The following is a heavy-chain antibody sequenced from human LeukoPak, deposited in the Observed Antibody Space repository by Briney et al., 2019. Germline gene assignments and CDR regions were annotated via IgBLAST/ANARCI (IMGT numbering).Heavy chain of an antibody. V-gene: IGHV4-38-2*02. J-gene: IGHJ6*03. Sequence: SETLSLTCAVSGYSISSGYYWGWIRPPPGKGLEWIGSIYHSGSTYYNPSLKSRVTISVDTSKNQFSLKLSSVTAADTAVYYCAREYSNYENYYYYMDVWGKGTTVTVSS. CDR2: IYHSGST. CDR3: AREYSNYENYYYYMDV. D-gene: IGHD4-11*01. CDR1: GYSISSGYY.